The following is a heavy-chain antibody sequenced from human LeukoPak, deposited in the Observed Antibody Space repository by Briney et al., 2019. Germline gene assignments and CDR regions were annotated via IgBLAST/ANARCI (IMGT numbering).Heavy chain of an antibody. J-gene: IGHJ4*02. D-gene: IGHD2-2*02. CDR1: GFTFSSYA. CDR2: ISGSGGST. Sequence: GGSLRLSCAASGFTFSSYAMSWVRQAPGKGLEWVSAISGSGGSTYYADSVKGRFTISRDKSKNTLYLQMNSLRAEDTAVYYCAKVDCSSTSCYRSFDYWGQGTLVTVSS. V-gene: IGHV3-23*01. CDR3: AKVDCSSTSCYRSFDY.